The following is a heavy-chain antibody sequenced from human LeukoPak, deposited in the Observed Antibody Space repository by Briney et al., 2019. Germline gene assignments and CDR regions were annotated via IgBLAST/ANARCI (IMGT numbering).Heavy chain of an antibody. CDR1: GQTFNSYG. CDR2: ISASKANT. D-gene: IGHD1-26*01. Sequence: ASVKVSCKASGQTFNSYGISWVRQAPGQGLEWMGWISASKANTKYAQKLQGRVTMATDISTNTAYMELRSLTSDDTAVYYCARGWELHDWGQGTLDAVSS. J-gene: IGHJ4*02. V-gene: IGHV1-18*01. CDR3: ARGWELHD.